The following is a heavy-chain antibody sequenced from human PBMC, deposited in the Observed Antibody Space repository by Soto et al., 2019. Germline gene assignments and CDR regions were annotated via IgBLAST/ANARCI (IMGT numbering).Heavy chain of an antibody. D-gene: IGHD6-19*01. CDR3: ARRAMAVAGKANDY. CDR2: ISSSGGTI. V-gene: IGHV3-11*01. J-gene: IGHJ4*02. CDR1: GFTFSDYY. Sequence: PGGSLRLSCAASGFTFSDYYMSLIRQSPGKGLEWVSYISSSGGTIYYADSVKGRFTISRDNAKNSLYLQMNSLRAEDTAVYYCARRAMAVAGKANDYWGQGTLVTVSS.